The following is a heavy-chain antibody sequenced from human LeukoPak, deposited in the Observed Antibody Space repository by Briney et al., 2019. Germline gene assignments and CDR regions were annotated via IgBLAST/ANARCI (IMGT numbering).Heavy chain of an antibody. CDR2: INHNGNVN. CDR1: GFTFSSYW. Sequence: GGSLRLSCAASGFTFSSYWMNWARQAPGKGLEWVASINHNGNVNYYVDSVKGRFTISRDNAKNSLYLEMSNLRAEGTAVYFCARGLGLDVWGQGATVTVSS. CDR3: ARGLGLDV. V-gene: IGHV3-7*03. J-gene: IGHJ6*02.